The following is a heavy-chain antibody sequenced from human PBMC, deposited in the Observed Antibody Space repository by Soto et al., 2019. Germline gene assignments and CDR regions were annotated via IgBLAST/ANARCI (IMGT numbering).Heavy chain of an antibody. CDR1: GVSIRTYY. J-gene: IGHJ6*02. Sequence: PSETLSLTCTVSGVSIRTYYWSWIRQPPGEGLEWIGYIYYGGSTNYNPSLKSRVTMSLDTSKNQFSLKLSSVTAADTAVYYCARVSSKYGSGSYRYYGLDVWGQGTTVTVSS. D-gene: IGHD3-10*01. CDR2: IYYGGST. V-gene: IGHV4-59*01. CDR3: ARVSSKYGSGSYRYYGLDV.